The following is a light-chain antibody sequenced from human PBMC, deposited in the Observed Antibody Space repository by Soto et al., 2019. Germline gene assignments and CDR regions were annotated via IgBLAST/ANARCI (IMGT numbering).Light chain of an antibody. CDR3: SSYAGRGVGV. J-gene: IGLJ2*01. Sequence: QSALTQPASVSGSPGQSITISCTGTSSDVGTYDLVSWYQQHPGEAPKLLIYEVTERPSGVSIRFSGSKSDYTASLTISGLQAEDEADYYCSSYAGRGVGVFGVGTKLTVL. CDR1: SSDVGTYDL. CDR2: EVT. V-gene: IGLV2-23*02.